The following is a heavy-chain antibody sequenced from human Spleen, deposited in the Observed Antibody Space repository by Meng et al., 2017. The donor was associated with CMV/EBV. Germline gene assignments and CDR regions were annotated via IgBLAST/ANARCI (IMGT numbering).Heavy chain of an antibody. V-gene: IGHV3-23*01. CDR2: ISGSGGST. CDR1: TFSSYA. J-gene: IGHJ5*02. CDR3: ASLCSSTSCYMSGNWFDP. D-gene: IGHD2-2*01. Sequence: TFSSYAMSWVRQAPGKGLEWVSAISGSGGSTYYADSVKGRFTISRDNSKNTLYLQMNSLRAEDTAVYYCASLCSSTSCYMSGNWFDPWGQGTLVTVSS.